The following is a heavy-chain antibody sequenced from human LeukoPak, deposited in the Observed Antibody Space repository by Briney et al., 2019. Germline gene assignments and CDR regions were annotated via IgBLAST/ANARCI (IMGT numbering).Heavy chain of an antibody. CDR2: IYYTGAT. Sequence: PSETLSLTCTVSGDSISSSSYYWGWIRQPPGEGLEWIGIIYYTGATYYNPSLKSRVTISVDTSKNQFSLKLSSVTAADTAVYYCARRGRGYYFDDWGQGTLVTVSS. D-gene: IGHD3-10*01. V-gene: IGHV4-39*01. J-gene: IGHJ4*02. CDR3: ARRGRGYYFDD. CDR1: GDSISSSSYY.